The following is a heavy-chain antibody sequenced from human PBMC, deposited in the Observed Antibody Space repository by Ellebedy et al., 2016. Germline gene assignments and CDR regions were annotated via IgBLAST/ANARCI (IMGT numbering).Heavy chain of an antibody. CDR1: GFTFSSYG. CDR3: ARGNWKKSLGFDY. Sequence: GESLKISXAASGFTFSSYGMHWVRQAPGKGLEWVALISYDGSNKYYADSVKGRFTISRDNSKNTLYLQMNSLRAEDTAVYSCARGNWKKSLGFDYWGQGTLVTVSS. CDR2: ISYDGSNK. J-gene: IGHJ4*02. D-gene: IGHD1-1*01. V-gene: IGHV3-33*01.